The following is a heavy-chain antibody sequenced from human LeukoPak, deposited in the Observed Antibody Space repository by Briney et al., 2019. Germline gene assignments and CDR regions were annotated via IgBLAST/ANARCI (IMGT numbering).Heavy chain of an antibody. Sequence: GGSLRLSCAASGFTLSTLWMHWVRQFPGKGLVWVARISSDGTSRSYADSVKGRFTISRDDATNTIFLQMNSLRAEDTAVYYCARGTAGYSSSYYVDWGQGTLVTVSA. CDR3: ARGTAGYSSSYYVD. D-gene: IGHD2-2*01. V-gene: IGHV3-74*01. CDR1: GFTLSTLW. CDR2: ISSDGTSR. J-gene: IGHJ4*02.